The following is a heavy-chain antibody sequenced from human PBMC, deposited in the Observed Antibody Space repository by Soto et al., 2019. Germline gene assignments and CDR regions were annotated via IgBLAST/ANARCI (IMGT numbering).Heavy chain of an antibody. CDR1: GGSISSGGYY. CDR2: IYYSGST. J-gene: IGHJ4*02. CDR3: ARTTAGYCSGGSCYSGYFDY. V-gene: IGHV4-31*03. D-gene: IGHD2-15*01. Sequence: SETLSLTCTVSGGSISSGGYYWSWIRQHPGKGLEWIGYIYYSGSTYYNPSLKSRVTISVDTSKNQFSLKLSSVTAADTAVYYCARTTAGYCSGGSCYSGYFDYWGQGTLVTVSS.